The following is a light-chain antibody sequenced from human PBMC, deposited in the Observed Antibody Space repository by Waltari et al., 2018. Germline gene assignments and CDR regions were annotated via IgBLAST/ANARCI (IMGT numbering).Light chain of an antibody. CDR1: QDISTF. Sequence: DTQMTQSPASLSASVGDTVTITCPASQDISTFLVWYQQKPGKAPELLISDASILEPGVPARFRGSGSGSHFTLTISGLQPEDIATYYCQQFNNAWAFGPGSKV. CDR3: QQFNNAWA. V-gene: IGKV1-33*01. J-gene: IGKJ1*01. CDR2: DAS.